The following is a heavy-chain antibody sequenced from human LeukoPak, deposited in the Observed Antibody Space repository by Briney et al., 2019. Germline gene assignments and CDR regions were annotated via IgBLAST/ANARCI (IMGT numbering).Heavy chain of an antibody. V-gene: IGHV1-2*02. D-gene: IGHD5-12*01. Sequence: ASVKVSCKASGYTFIAYYMHWVRQAPGQGLERMGWINPNSGGTNYAQKFQGRVTMTRDTSISTAYMELSSLTSDDTAVYYCASDSGSLGYWGQGTLVSVSS. CDR2: INPNSGGT. CDR3: ASDSGSLGY. CDR1: GYTFIAYY. J-gene: IGHJ4*02.